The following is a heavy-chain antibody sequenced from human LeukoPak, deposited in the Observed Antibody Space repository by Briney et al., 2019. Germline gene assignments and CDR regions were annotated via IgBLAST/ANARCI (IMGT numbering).Heavy chain of an antibody. CDR3: AICNSSIWYVLGNWFDP. D-gene: IGHD6-13*01. CDR1: GYTLTELS. V-gene: IGHV1-24*01. CDR2: FDPEDGET. J-gene: IGHJ5*02. Sequence: EASVKVSCKVSGYTLTELSMHWVRQAPGKGLEWMGGFDPEDGETIYAQKFQGRVTMTEDTSTDTAYMELSSLRSEDTAVYYCAICNSSIWYVLGNWFDPWGQGTLATVSS.